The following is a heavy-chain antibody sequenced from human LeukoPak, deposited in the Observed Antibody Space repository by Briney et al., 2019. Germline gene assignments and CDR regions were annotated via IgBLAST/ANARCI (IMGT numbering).Heavy chain of an antibody. CDR1: GYTFPSYF. V-gene: IGHV1-46*01. J-gene: IGHJ4*02. CDR3: ARTAARRLDY. CDR2: INPTGGST. D-gene: IGHD6-6*01. Sequence: AASVKVSCKASGYTFPSYFMHWVRQAPGQGLEWMGIINPTGGSTTYAQKFQGRVTMTRDTSTSTVYMELSSLRSDDTAVYYCARTAARRLDYWGQGTLVTVSS.